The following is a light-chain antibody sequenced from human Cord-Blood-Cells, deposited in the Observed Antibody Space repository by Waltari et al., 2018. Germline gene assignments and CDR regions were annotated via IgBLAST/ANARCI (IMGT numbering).Light chain of an antibody. CDR1: SSDVGGYNY. Sequence: QSALTQPASVSGSPGQSITISCTGTSSDVGGYNYVSWYQQHPGKAPKLMIYEVSNRPSGVSKRLSGSKSGNTASLTISGLQAEDEADYYCSSYTSSSTLVVFGGGTKLTVL. J-gene: IGLJ2*01. CDR3: SSYTSSSTLVV. CDR2: EVS. V-gene: IGLV2-14*01.